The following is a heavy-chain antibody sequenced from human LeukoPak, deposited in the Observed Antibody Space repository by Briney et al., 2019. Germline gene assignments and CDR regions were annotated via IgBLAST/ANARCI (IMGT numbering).Heavy chain of an antibody. D-gene: IGHD2-21*02. J-gene: IGHJ4*02. Sequence: GGSLRLSCAASGFIFNNYAMNWVRQAPGKGLEWVSGLSDDGFKTYYGDSVKGRFTISRDNSQNTMDLLMNSLRAEDTATYYCAIGCKGDCLSSGYEFWGQGILVTVSS. CDR2: LSDDGFKT. CDR3: AIGCKGDCLSSGYEF. CDR1: GFIFNNYA. V-gene: IGHV3-23*01.